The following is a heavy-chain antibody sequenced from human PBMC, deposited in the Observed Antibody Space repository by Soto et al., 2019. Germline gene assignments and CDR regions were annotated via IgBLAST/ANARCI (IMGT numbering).Heavy chain of an antibody. V-gene: IGHV3-23*01. J-gene: IGHJ6*02. D-gene: IGHD2-15*01. CDR2: ISGSGGST. Sequence: EVQLLESGGGLVQPGGSLRLSCAASGFTFSSYAMSWVRQAPGKGLEWVSAISGSGGSTYYADSVKGRFTISRDNSKNTLYLQMNSLRAEDTAVYYCAKGPPYCSGGSCYITFRYYYYGMDVWGQGTTVTVSS. CDR1: GFTFSSYA. CDR3: AKGPPYCSGGSCYITFRYYYYGMDV.